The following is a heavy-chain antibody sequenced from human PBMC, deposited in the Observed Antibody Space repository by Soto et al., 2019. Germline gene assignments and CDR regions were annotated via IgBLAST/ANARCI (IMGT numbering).Heavy chain of an antibody. J-gene: IGHJ6*02. CDR2: IIPIFGTA. V-gene: IGHV1-69*13. D-gene: IGHD3-10*01. Sequence: GASVKVSCKASGGTFSSYAISWVRQAPGQGLEWMGGIIPIFGTANYAQKFQGRVTITADESTSTAYMELSSLRSEDTAVYYCARAYYYGSGSYGGMDVWGQGTTVTVSS. CDR3: ARAYYYGSGSYGGMDV. CDR1: GGTFSSYA.